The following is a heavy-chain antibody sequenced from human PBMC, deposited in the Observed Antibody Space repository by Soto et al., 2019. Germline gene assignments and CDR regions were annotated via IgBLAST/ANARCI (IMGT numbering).Heavy chain of an antibody. J-gene: IGHJ4*02. CDR2: IYYSGST. V-gene: IGHV4-59*08. CDR1: GGSFSGYS. D-gene: IGHD5-18*01. Sequence: SETLSLTCAVYGGSFSGYSWTWIRQSPGKGLEWIGYIYYSGSTNYNPSLKSRITISVDTSKDQFSLKLSSVTAADTAVYYCARHRYSYGSYYFDYWGQGTLVTVSS. CDR3: ARHRYSYGSYYFDY.